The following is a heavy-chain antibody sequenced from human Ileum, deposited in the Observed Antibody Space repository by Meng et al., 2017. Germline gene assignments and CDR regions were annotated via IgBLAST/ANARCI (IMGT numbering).Heavy chain of an antibody. D-gene: IGHD2-21*01. Sequence: GGSLGLSCAASGFSVSNYVMHWVRQAPGRSLEYVSSIGNTGGSTYYANSVEGRFTISRDNSKNTLFLQMGSLRAEDTAVYYCVKDQVFCGDECYLVPRHRYFQSWGQGTLVTVSS. CDR2: IGNTGGST. J-gene: IGHJ1*01. CDR1: GFSVSNYV. V-gene: IGHV3-64*01. CDR3: VKDQVFCGDECYLVPRHRYFQS.